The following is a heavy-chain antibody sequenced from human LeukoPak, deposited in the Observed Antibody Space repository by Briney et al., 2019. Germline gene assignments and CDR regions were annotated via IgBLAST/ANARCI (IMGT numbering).Heavy chain of an antibody. D-gene: IGHD7-27*01. CDR2: IYTSGST. CDR1: GGSISSYY. Sequence: SETLSLTCTVSGGSISSYYWSWIRQPAGKGLEWIGRIYTSGSTNYNPSLKSRVTISVDTSKNQFSLKLSSVTAADTAVYYCARRTNWGRFFDYWGQGTLVTVSS. CDR3: ARRTNWGRFFDY. V-gene: IGHV4-4*07. J-gene: IGHJ4*02.